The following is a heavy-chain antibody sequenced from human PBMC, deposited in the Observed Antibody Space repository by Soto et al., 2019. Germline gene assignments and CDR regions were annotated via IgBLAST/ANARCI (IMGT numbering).Heavy chain of an antibody. CDR3: ARDAMVRGFDP. J-gene: IGHJ5*02. D-gene: IGHD3-10*01. V-gene: IGHV3-48*03. CDR1: GFTFSSYE. CDR2: ISSGSTI. Sequence: GGSLRLSCAASGFTFSSYEMNWVRQAPGKGLEWVSYISSGSTIYYADSVKGRFTISRDNAKNSLYLQMNSLRAEDTAVYYCARDAMVRGFDPWGQGTLVTVSS.